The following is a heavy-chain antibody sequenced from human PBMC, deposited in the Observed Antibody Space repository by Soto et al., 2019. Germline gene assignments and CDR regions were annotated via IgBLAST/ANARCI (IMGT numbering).Heavy chain of an antibody. D-gene: IGHD4-4*01. J-gene: IGHJ5*02. CDR1: GGSISSSSYY. CDR3: ARHGYSNYLGFDP. Sequence: XXTLSLPFTVSGGSISSSSYYWGFIRQPPGKGLEWIGSIYYSGSTYYNPSLKSRVTISVDTSKNQFSLKLSSVTAADTAVYYCARHGYSNYLGFDPWGQGTLVTVSS. CDR2: IYYSGST. V-gene: IGHV4-39*01.